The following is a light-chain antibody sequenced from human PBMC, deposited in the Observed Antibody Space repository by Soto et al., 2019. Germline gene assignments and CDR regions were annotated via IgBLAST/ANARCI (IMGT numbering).Light chain of an antibody. V-gene: IGLV2-14*01. Sequence: QSVLTQPASVSGSPGQSVTISCTGTSSDVGAYNYVSWYQQHPGKAPKLMIYEVSNRPSGVFNRFSGSKSGNTASLTISGRQAEDEADYYCNSYTGSSTRFVFGTGTKVTVL. CDR2: EVS. CDR3: NSYTGSSTRFV. CDR1: SSDVGAYNY. J-gene: IGLJ1*01.